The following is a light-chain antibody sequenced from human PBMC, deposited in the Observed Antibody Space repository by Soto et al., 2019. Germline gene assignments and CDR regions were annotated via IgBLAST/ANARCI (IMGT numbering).Light chain of an antibody. CDR2: EVS. Sequence: QSVLTQPTSVSGSPGQSITMSCTGTSSDIGGYKYVSWYQQHPGKAPTLIIFEVSERPSGVSNRFSGSKSGNTASLTISGRQAEDEADYYCSSYTSSTTLGFGGGTQLTVL. CDR3: SSYTSSTTLG. CDR1: SSDIGGYKY. J-gene: IGLJ3*02. V-gene: IGLV2-14*01.